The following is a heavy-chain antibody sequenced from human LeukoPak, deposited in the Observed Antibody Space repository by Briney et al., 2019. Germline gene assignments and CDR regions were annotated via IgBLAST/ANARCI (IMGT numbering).Heavy chain of an antibody. J-gene: IGHJ3*02. CDR2: ISRSGITI. D-gene: IGHD1-14*01. Sequence: PGGSLRLSCAASGFAFSSYEMNWVRQAPGKGLEWVSSISRSGITIYYADSVKGRFTISRDNRKNSLYLQMNSLRAEDTAVYYCARRTETFDIWGQGTMVTVSS. CDR3: ARRTETFDI. CDR1: GFAFSSYE. V-gene: IGHV3-48*03.